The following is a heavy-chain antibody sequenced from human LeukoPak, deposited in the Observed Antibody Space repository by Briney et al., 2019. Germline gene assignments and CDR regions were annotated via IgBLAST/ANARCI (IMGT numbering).Heavy chain of an antibody. V-gene: IGHV4-59*08. J-gene: IGHJ2*01. Sequence: SETLSLTCTVSGGSISSYYWSWIRQPPGKGLEWIGYIYYSGSTNYNPSLKSRVTISVDTSKNQFSLKLSSVTAADTAVYYCARLLLWFGESWYFDLWGRGTLVTVSS. D-gene: IGHD3-10*01. CDR2: IYYSGST. CDR3: ARLLLWFGESWYFDL. CDR1: GGSISSYY.